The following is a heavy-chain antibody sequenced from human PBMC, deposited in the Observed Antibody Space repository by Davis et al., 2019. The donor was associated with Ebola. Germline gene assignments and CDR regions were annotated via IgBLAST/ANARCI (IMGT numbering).Heavy chain of an antibody. CDR1: GGSFSGYY. J-gene: IGHJ6*02. V-gene: IGHV4-34*01. Sequence: SETLSLTCAVYGGSFSGYYWSWIRQPPGKGLEWIGEINHSGSTNYNPSLKSRVTISVDTSKNQFSLKLSSVTAADTAVYYCARVPVLRFSGFVWGQGTTVTVSS. CDR2: INHSGST. D-gene: IGHD3-3*01. CDR3: ARVPVLRFSGFV.